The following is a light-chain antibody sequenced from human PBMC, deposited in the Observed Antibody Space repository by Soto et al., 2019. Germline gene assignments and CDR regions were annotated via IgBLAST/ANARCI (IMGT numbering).Light chain of an antibody. CDR2: LKSDGSH. CDR3: QTWGTGSWV. Sequence: QPVLTQSPSASASLGASVKLTCTLSSGHSTYTIAWHQQQPEKGPRFLMRLKSDGSHIKGDGIPDRFSGSSSGAERYLTISSLQSEDEADYYCQTWGTGSWVFGGGTQLTVL. V-gene: IGLV4-69*01. J-gene: IGLJ3*02. CDR1: SGHSTYT.